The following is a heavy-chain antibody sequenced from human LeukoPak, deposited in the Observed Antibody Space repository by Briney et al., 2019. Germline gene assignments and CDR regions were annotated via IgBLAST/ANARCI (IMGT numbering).Heavy chain of an antibody. CDR2: ISYDGSNK. CDR3: AKGYGQRLVNNWFDP. Sequence: GGSLRLSCAASGFTFSSYAMHWVRQAPGKGLEWVAVISYDGSNKYYADSVKGRFTISRDNSKNTLYLEVNSLRLEDTAVYYCAKGYGQRLVNNWFDPWGQGTLVTVSS. J-gene: IGHJ5*02. V-gene: IGHV3-30-3*01. CDR1: GFTFSSYA. D-gene: IGHD6-13*01.